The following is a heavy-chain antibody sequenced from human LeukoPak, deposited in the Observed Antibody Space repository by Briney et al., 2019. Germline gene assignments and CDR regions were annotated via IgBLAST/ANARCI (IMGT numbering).Heavy chain of an antibody. CDR3: ARDQGSSSWYWWLDP. CDR2: IKQDGSEK. Sequence: GGSLRLSCAASGFTFSSYWMSWVRQAPGKGLEWVANIKQDGSEKYYVDSVKGRFTISRDNAKNSLYLQMNSLRAEDTAVYYCARDQGSSSWYWWLDPWGQGTLVTVSS. CDR1: GFTFSSYW. D-gene: IGHD6-13*01. V-gene: IGHV3-7*01. J-gene: IGHJ5*02.